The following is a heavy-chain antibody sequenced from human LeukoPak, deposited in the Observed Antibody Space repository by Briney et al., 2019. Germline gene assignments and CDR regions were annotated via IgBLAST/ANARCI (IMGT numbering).Heavy chain of an antibody. V-gene: IGHV1-8*01. D-gene: IGHD1-1*01. CDR3: AREAGLERRPHGDAFDI. CDR1: GYTFTSYD. J-gene: IGHJ3*02. CDR2: MNPNSGNT. Sequence: ASVKVSCKASGYTFTSYDINWVRQATGQGLEWMGWMNPNSGNTGYAQKFQGRITMTRDMSTSTVYMELSSLGSEDTAVYYCAREAGLERRPHGDAFDIWGQGTMVTVSS.